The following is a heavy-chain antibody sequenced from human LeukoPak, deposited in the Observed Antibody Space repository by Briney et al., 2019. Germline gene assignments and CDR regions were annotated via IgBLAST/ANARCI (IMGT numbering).Heavy chain of an antibody. Sequence: PSETLSLTCTVSGGSIGSYYWSWIRQPPGKGLEWIGYIYYSGSTNYNPSLKSRVTISVDTSKNQFSLKLSSVTAADTAVYYCARDRTGHLTLRPLYGDYGWFDPWGQGTLVTVSS. V-gene: IGHV4-59*01. J-gene: IGHJ5*02. D-gene: IGHD4-17*01. CDR3: ARDRTGHLTLRPLYGDYGWFDP. CDR2: IYYSGST. CDR1: GGSIGSYY.